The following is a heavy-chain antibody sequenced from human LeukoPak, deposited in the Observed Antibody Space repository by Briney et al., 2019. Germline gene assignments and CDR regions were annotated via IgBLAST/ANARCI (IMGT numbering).Heavy chain of an antibody. Sequence: GGSLRLSCAASGFRFRSYAFHWVRQAPGKGLEWMASISNDGTNKFYADSVKGRFSISRDNSKNTLFLQMNSLRAEDTALYFCARDQYDYENNGYIEPPGPFDMWGQGTVVTVSS. CDR3: ARDQYDYENNGYIEPPGPFDM. D-gene: IGHD3-22*01. V-gene: IGHV3-30-3*01. CDR2: ISNDGTNK. CDR1: GFRFRSYA. J-gene: IGHJ3*02.